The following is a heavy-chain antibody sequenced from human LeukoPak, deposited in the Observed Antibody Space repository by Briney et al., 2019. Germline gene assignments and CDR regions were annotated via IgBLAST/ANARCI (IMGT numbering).Heavy chain of an antibody. CDR2: ISSSGSTI. CDR1: GFTFSAYY. J-gene: IGHJ4*02. CDR3: ARVTLTSANFDY. V-gene: IGHV3-11*01. Sequence: PGGSLRLSCAASGFTFSAYYMSWIRQAPGKGLEWVSYISSSGSTIYYADSVKGRFTISRDNAKNSLYLQMNSLRAEDTAMYYCARVTLTSANFDYWGQGTLVTVSS.